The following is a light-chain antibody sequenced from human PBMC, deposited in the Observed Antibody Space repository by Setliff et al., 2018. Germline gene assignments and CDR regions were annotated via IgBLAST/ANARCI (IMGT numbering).Light chain of an antibody. CDR3: GAYAGSSKKI. J-gene: IGLJ1*01. CDR2: GVD. CDR1: SSDIGDYNY. Sequence: QSVLSQPPSASGSPGQSVTISCTGTSSDIGDYNYVSWYQHHPGKAPKLLIYGVDKRPSGVPDRFSGSKSGNTASLTVSGLQADDEADYYCGAYAGSSKKIFGTGTKVTVL. V-gene: IGLV2-8*01.